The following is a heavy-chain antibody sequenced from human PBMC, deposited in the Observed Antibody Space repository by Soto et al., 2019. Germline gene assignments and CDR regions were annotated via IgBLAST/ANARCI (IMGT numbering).Heavy chain of an antibody. D-gene: IGHD2-21*01. CDR3: ARGGVGILWWWSGFDY. V-gene: IGHV6-1*01. J-gene: IGHJ4*02. CDR2: TYYRSKWYN. CDR1: GDSVSSNSAA. Sequence: SQTLSLTCAISGDSVSSNSAAWNWIRQSPSRGLEWLGRTYYRSKWYNDYAVSVKSRITINPDTSKNQFSLKLSSVTAADTAVYYCARGGVGILWWWSGFDYWGQGTLVTAPQ.